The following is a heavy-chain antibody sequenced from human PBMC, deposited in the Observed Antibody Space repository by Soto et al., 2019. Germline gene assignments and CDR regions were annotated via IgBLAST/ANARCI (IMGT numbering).Heavy chain of an antibody. CDR3: ARVVRELVYYYYMDV. V-gene: IGHV4-59*01. D-gene: IGHD3-10*02. J-gene: IGHJ6*03. CDR2: IYYSGST. Sequence: SETLSLTCTVSGGSISSYYWSWIRQPPGKGLEWIGYIYYSGSTNYNPSLKSRVTISVDTSKNQFSLKLSSVTAADTSVYYCARVVRELVYYYYMDVWGKGTTVTVSS. CDR1: GGSISSYY.